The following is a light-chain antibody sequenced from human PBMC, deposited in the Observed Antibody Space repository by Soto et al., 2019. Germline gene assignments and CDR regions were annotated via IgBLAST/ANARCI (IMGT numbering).Light chain of an antibody. CDR3: QKYNTLPAT. V-gene: IGKV1-27*01. J-gene: IGKJ5*01. CDR1: QGIGNS. Sequence: DIQMTQSPPSLSASVGDRVTSTCRASQGIGNSLAWYQQKPGTVPKLLIYSASTFQSGVPSRFSGSGSGTDFTLTISSLQPEDVAAYYGQKYNTLPATFGQGTRLEIK. CDR2: SAS.